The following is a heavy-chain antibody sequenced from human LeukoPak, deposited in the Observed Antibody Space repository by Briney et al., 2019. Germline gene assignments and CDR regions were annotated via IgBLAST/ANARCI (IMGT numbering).Heavy chain of an antibody. Sequence: GGSLRLSCAASGFTFTDFYMSWIRQAPGKGLEWLSDISRSSTDTNYADSVKGRFTISRDNAKNSLFLQLNSLRAEDTAVYYCARGGYYSNYPFDYWGQGTLVTVSS. V-gene: IGHV3-11*06. CDR1: GFTFTDFY. D-gene: IGHD4-11*01. J-gene: IGHJ4*02. CDR2: ISRSSTDT. CDR3: ARGGYYSNYPFDY.